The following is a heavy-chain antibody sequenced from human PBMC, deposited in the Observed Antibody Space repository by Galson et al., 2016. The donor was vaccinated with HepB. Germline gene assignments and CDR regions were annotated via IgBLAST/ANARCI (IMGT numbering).Heavy chain of an antibody. CDR2: ISRRESP. V-gene: IGHV4-4*02. D-gene: IGHD3-10*01. CDR3: VGILFGFQGMDV. CDR1: GDSVSGTNW. J-gene: IGHJ6*02. Sequence: SETLSLTCAVSGDSVSGTNWWGWVRQPPGQGLEFIGEISRRESPNYNPSLKSRVTMSVDKSKNQFSLTLTSVTAADTAVYYCVGILFGFQGMDVWGQGTTVTVSS.